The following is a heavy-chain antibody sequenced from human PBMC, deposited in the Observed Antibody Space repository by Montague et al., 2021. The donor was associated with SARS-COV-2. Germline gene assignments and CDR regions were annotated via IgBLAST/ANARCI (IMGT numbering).Heavy chain of an antibody. D-gene: IGHD3-10*01. Sequence: SLRLSCAASGFPFSSYSMNWVRQAPGKGLEWVSSISSSSSYIYYADSVKGRFTISRDNAKNSLYLQMNSPRAEDTAVYYCARSHELWFGENPQGPGAFDIWGQGTMVTVSS. V-gene: IGHV3-21*01. CDR2: ISSSSSYI. CDR1: GFPFSSYS. J-gene: IGHJ3*02. CDR3: ARSHELWFGENPQGPGAFDI.